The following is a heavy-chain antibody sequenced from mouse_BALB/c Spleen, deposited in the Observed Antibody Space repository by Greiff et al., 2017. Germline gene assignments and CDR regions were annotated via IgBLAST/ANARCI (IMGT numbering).Heavy chain of an antibody. CDR2: INSNGGST. Sequence: DVQLVESGGGLVQPGGSLKLSCAASGFTFSSYGMSWVRQTPDKRLELVATINSNGGSTYYPDSVKGRFTISRDNAKNTLYLQMSSLKSEDTAMYYCARDYDYQAWFAYWGQGTLVTVSA. CDR1: GFTFSSYG. J-gene: IGHJ3*01. V-gene: IGHV5-6-3*01. D-gene: IGHD2-4*01. CDR3: ARDYDYQAWFAY.